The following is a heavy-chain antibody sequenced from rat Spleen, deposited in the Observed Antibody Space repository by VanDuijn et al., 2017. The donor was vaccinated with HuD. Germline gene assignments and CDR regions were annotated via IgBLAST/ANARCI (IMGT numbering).Heavy chain of an antibody. V-gene: IGHV5-20*01. CDR2: ISYDGSST. D-gene: IGHD5-1*01. CDR3: TTSNWYWFAY. Sequence: EVQLVESGGGLVQPGRSMKLSCAASGFTFSNYDMAWVRQAPTKGLEWVASISYDGSSTYYRDSVKGRFTISRDNAKSTLYLQMDSLRSEDTATYYCTTSNWYWFAYWGQGTLVTVSS. J-gene: IGHJ3*01. CDR1: GFTFSNYD.